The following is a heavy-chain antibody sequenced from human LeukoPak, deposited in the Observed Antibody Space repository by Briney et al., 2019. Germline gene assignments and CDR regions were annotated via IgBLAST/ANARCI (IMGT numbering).Heavy chain of an antibody. V-gene: IGHV4-39*01. D-gene: IGHD2-15*01. CDR2: IYYDGST. J-gene: IGHJ3*01. CDR3: ARRGDAWQILYSFDV. Sequence: SETLSLTCTVSGASLARVMYHWGWVRQSPGKGLEWLGTIYYDGSTFYSPSFKSRVTMSINASKKQLSLNLASVTAADTAVYYCARRGDAWQILYSFDVWGQGTAVIVSS. CDR1: GASLARVMYH.